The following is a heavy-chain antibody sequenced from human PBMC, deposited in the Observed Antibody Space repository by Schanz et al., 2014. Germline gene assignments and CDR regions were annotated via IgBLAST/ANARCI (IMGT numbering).Heavy chain of an antibody. CDR2: IGGDASRT. CDR3: ARAPPLVRGIAGWFGP. V-gene: IGHV3-23*04. Sequence: EVHLVESGGCLVQPGGSLRLSCAASGFNFITFAMSWVRQAPGKGPEWVSAIGGDASRTYYADSVKGRFTISRDNSKSTLYLQMNSLRADDTAVYYWARAPPLVRGIAGWFGPWGQGSLVTVSS. D-gene: IGHD3-10*01. CDR1: GFNFITFA. J-gene: IGHJ5*02.